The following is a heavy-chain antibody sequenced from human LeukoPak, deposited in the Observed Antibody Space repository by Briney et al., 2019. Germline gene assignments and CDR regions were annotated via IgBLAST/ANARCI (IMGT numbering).Heavy chain of an antibody. D-gene: IGHD6-13*01. CDR3: ARSYSSNAADY. V-gene: IGHV4-61*01. Sequence: SETLSLTCTVSGASFISGSYYWSWIRQPPGKGLEWIGYIYHSGSTNYNPSLKSRVTISVDTSKNQFSLKLSSVTAADTAVYYCARSYSSNAADYWGQGTLVTVSS. CDR1: GASFISGSYY. J-gene: IGHJ4*02. CDR2: IYHSGST.